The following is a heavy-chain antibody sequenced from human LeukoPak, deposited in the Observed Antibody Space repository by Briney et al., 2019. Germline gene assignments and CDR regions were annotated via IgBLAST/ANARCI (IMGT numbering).Heavy chain of an antibody. J-gene: IGHJ4*02. CDR3: TTTYYYGSGSYFPYDY. CDR1: GFTFGDYA. Sequence: GGSLRLSCTASGFTFGDYAMSWAHQAPGKGLEWVGFIRSKAYGGTTEYAASVKGRFTISRDDSKSIAYLQMNSLKTEDTAVYYCTTTYYYGSGSYFPYDYWGQGTLVTVSS. D-gene: IGHD3-10*01. V-gene: IGHV3-49*04. CDR2: IRSKAYGGTT.